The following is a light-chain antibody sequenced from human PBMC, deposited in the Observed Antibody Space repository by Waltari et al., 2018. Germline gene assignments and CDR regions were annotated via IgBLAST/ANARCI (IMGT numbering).Light chain of an antibody. CDR2: SAS. CDR1: HAINSK. J-gene: IGKJ1*01. V-gene: IGKV1-39*01. Sequence: DIQMTQSPSSLSASVGDRVTISCRASHAINSKLNWYQQSPGKAPKLLIFSASSLQSWVPSRFSGSGSGTDYTLTISSLQPEDFATYYCQQGYTTIWTFGQGTNIEMK. CDR3: QQGYTTIWT.